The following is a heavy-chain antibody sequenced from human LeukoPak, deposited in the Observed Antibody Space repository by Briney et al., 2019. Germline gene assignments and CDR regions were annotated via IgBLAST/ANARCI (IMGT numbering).Heavy chain of an antibody. D-gene: IGHD2-8*01. CDR2: MNPNSGNT. CDR3: ARGVGCTNGVCYTRPYFDY. Sequence: ASVKVSCKASGYTFTSYDTNWVRQATGQGLEWMGWMNPNSGNTGYAQKFQGRVTMTRNTSISTAYMELSSLRSEDTAVYYCARGVGCTNGVCYTRPYFDYWGQGTLVTVSS. V-gene: IGHV1-8*01. J-gene: IGHJ4*02. CDR1: GYTFTSYD.